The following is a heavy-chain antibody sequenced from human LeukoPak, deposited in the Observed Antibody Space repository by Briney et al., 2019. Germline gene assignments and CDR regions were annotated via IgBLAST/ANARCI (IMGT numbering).Heavy chain of an antibody. CDR2: IYYSGST. CDR3: ARSSVTVAVDY. D-gene: IGHD6-19*01. V-gene: IGHV4-39*01. J-gene: IGHJ4*02. CDR1: GGSISSSSYY. Sequence: SETLSLTCTVSGGSISSSSYYWGWIRQPPGKGLEWIGSIYYSGSTHYNPSLKSRVTISVDTSKNQFSLKLSSVTAADTAVYYCARSSVTVAVDYWGQGTLVTVSS.